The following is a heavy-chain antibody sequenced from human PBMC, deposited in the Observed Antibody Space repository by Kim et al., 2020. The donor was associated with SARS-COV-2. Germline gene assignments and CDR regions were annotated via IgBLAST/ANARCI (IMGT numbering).Heavy chain of an antibody. J-gene: IGHJ4*02. CDR2: IYYSGST. CDR3: ARDDGGSSHLFFDY. D-gene: IGHD2-15*01. V-gene: IGHV4-31*03. Sequence: SETLSLTCTVSGGSISSGGYYWSWIRQHPGKGLEWIGYIYYSGSTYYNPSLKSRVTISVDTSKNQFSLKLSSVTAADTAVYYCARDDGGSSHLFFDYWGQGTLVTVSS. CDR1: GGSISSGGYY.